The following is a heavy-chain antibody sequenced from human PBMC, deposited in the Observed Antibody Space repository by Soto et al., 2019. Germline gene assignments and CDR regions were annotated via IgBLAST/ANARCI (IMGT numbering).Heavy chain of an antibody. V-gene: IGHV1-58*01. CDR3: AADFLTYSYESSGYYFDGFDT. CDR1: GLTFIDSA. CDR2: IVVGSGNT. J-gene: IGHJ3*02. Sequence: SVKVSCKASGLTFIDSAVQWVRQTRGHRLEWIGWIVVGSGNTNYAQEFQGRVTITRDMSTNTVYMEMSSLRSEDSAVFYCAADFLTYSYESSGYYFDGFDTWGQGTMVTVSS. D-gene: IGHD3-22*01.